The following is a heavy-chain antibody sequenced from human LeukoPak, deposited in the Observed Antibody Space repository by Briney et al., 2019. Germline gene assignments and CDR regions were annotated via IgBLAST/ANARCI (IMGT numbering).Heavy chain of an antibody. CDR3: ARAPISSGWYSHTIKNHYYYYMDV. J-gene: IGHJ6*03. V-gene: IGHV1-69*01. Sequence: ASVKVSCKASGGTFSSYAISWVRQAPGQGLEWMGGIIPIFGTANYAQKFQGRVTITADESTSTAYMELSSLRSEDTAVYYCARAPISSGWYSHTIKNHYYYYMDVWGKGTTVTVSS. CDR2: IIPIFGTA. CDR1: GGTFSSYA. D-gene: IGHD6-19*01.